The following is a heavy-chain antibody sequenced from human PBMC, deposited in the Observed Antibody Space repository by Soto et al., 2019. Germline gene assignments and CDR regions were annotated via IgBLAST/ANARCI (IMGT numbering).Heavy chain of an antibody. V-gene: IGHV3-9*01. CDR2: ISSDSASI. D-gene: IGHD3-3*01. CDR3: ATDFGGTYSGFWSGYPRVNYFDF. J-gene: IGHJ4*02. Sequence: GGSLRLSCVVSGFTFEDYAMHWVRQTPGKGLEWVSGISSDSASIDYADSVKGRFTISRDNVKSALYLQMSSLTAEDTALYYCATDFGGTYSGFWSGYPRVNYFDFWGQGTLVTVSS. CDR1: GFTFEDYA.